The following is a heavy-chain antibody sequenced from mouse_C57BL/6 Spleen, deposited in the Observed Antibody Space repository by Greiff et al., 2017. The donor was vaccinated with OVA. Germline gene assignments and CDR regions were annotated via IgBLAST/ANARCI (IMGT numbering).Heavy chain of an antibody. CDR2: IYPRSGNT. J-gene: IGHJ2*01. CDR1: GYTFTSYG. Sequence: QVQLQQYGAELARPGASVKLSCKASGYTFTSYGISWVKQRTGQGLAWIGEIYPRSGNTYYNEKFKGQAPLTADKSSSTAYMELRSLTSEDSAVYVCARGDYSNSGCDYWGQGTTLTVSA. CDR3: ARGDYSNSGCDY. D-gene: IGHD2-5*01. V-gene: IGHV1-81*01.